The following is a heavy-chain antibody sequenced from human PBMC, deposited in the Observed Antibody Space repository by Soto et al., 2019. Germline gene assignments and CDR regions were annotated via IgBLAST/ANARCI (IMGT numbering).Heavy chain of an antibody. D-gene: IGHD3-22*01. Sequence: SETLSLTCTVSGGSIGSFYWSWIRQPPGKGLEWIGYINYSGSTNYNPSLKSRVTISVDTSKNQFSLKLSSVSAADTAVYYCARTYYYDNSGYYDGFDSWGQGTLVTVSS. CDR2: INYSGST. V-gene: IGHV4-59*01. J-gene: IGHJ5*01. CDR3: ARTYYYDNSGYYDGFDS. CDR1: GGSIGSFY.